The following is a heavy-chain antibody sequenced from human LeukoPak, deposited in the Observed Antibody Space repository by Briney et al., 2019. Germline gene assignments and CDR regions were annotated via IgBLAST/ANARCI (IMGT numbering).Heavy chain of an antibody. Sequence: ASVKVSCKGSGYTLTELSMHWVRQAPGKGLEWMGGFDPEDGETIYAQKFQGRVTMTEDTSTDTAYMELSSLRSEDTAVYYCATGPTPGTGSDYWGQGTLVTVSS. J-gene: IGHJ4*02. V-gene: IGHV1-24*01. CDR2: FDPEDGET. CDR1: GYTLTELS. D-gene: IGHD3-10*01. CDR3: ATGPTPGTGSDY.